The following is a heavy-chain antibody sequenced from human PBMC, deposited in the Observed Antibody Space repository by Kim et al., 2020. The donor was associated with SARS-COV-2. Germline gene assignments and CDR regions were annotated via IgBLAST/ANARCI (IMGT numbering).Heavy chain of an antibody. Sequence: SETLSLTCTVSGGSISSYYWSWIRQPPGKGLEWIGYIYYSGSTNYNPSLKSRVTISVDTSKNQFSLKLSSVTAADTAVYYCARVRELLQPHYYYYYGMDVWGQGTTVTVSS. CDR2: IYYSGST. J-gene: IGHJ6*02. CDR3: ARVRELLQPHYYYYYGMDV. CDR1: GGSISSYY. V-gene: IGHV4-59*01. D-gene: IGHD1-26*01.